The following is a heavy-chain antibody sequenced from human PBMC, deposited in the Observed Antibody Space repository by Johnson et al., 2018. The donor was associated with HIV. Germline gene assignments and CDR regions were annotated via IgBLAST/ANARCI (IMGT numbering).Heavy chain of an antibody. J-gene: IGHJ3*02. V-gene: IGHV3-15*01. Sequence: VQLVESGGRLVKPGGSLRLSCAASGFTFSNAWMSWVRQAPGKGLEWVGRIKSKTEGGTTDYAAPVKGRFTISRDDARNTLYLQMNSLRAEDTAVYYCARSYCSGGSCRIHDAFDIWGQGTMVTVSS. CDR2: IKSKTEGGTT. CDR1: GFTFSNAW. CDR3: ARSYCSGGSCRIHDAFDI. D-gene: IGHD2-15*01.